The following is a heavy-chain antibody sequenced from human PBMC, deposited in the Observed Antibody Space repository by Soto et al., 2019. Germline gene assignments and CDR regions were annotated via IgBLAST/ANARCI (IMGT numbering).Heavy chain of an antibody. J-gene: IGHJ6*03. CDR1: GYTFNSYG. CDR3: ARDLKITLTSSYHYVDN. CDR2: ISAYKANS. D-gene: IGHD2-2*01. Sequence: QVQLVQSGAEVKKPGASVKVSCKDSGYTFNSYGISWVRQAPGQGLEWMGWISAYKANSNYAQKFQGRVTMTTDTSTSTAYLELTSLRSDDTAVYYCARDLKITLTSSYHYVDNWGKGTTVTVSS. V-gene: IGHV1-18*01.